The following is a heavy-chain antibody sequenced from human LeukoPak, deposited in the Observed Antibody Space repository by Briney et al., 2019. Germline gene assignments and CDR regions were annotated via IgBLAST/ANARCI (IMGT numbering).Heavy chain of an antibody. J-gene: IGHJ4*02. CDR3: ANTILTGAL. CDR2: ISSSSSHI. CDR1: GLPLGGYR. V-gene: IGHV3-21*01. Sequence: GGPLRLPCEVPGLPLGGYRMTWVRKAPGKGLEWVSSISSSSSHIYYADSVKGRFTISRDNAKNSLYLQMNSLRAEDTAVYYCANTILTGALWGQGTLVTVSS. D-gene: IGHD2-2*02.